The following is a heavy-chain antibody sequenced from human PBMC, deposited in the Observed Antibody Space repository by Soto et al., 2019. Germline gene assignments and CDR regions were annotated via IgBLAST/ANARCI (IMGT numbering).Heavy chain of an antibody. CDR3: GREDPLDNFAFGGGSDP. CDR2: IIPILGIA. CDR1: GGTFSSYT. J-gene: IGHJ5*02. V-gene: IGHV1-69*08. Sequence: QVQLVQSGAEVKKPGSSVKVSCKASGGTFSSYTISWVRQAPGQGLEWMGRIIPILGIANYAQKFQGRVTITGDKPRSTAYRELSRLDSEDGAVYSCGREDPLDNFAFGGGSDPGGQGTLVTVPS. D-gene: IGHD3-16*01.